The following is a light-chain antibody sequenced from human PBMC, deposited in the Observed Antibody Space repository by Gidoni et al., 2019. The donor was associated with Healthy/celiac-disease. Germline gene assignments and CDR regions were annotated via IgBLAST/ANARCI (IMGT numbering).Light chain of an antibody. CDR3: QKYNSAPRT. CDR2: AAS. CDR1: QGISNY. Sequence: DIKMTQSPSSLSASVGDRVTITCRASQGISNYLAWYQQKPGKVPKLLIYAASTLQSGVPSRFSDSGSGTDFTLTISSLQPEDVATYYCQKYNSAPRTFGQGTRLEIK. V-gene: IGKV1-27*01. J-gene: IGKJ5*01.